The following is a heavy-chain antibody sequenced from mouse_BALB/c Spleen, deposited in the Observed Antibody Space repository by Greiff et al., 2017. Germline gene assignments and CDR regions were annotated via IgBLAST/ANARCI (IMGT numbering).Heavy chain of an antibody. CDR2: ISYSGST. Sequence: VQLQQSGPGLVKPSQSLSLTCTVTGYSITSDYAWNWIRQFPGNKLEWMGYISYSGSTSYNPSLKSRISITRDTSKNQFFLQLNSVTTEDTATYYCARSYYGSRHYFDYWGQGTTLTVSS. CDR3: ARSYYGSRHYFDY. J-gene: IGHJ2*01. D-gene: IGHD1-1*01. V-gene: IGHV3-2*02. CDR1: GYSITSDYA.